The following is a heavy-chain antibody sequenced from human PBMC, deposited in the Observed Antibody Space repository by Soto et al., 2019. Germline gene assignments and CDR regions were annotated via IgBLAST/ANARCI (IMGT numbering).Heavy chain of an antibody. CDR2: VHAGNGNT. D-gene: IGHD1-26*01. CDR3: ARVSYSHPPSAFGI. Sequence: ASVQVACEASRSTFTSYVMHWVRQAPRHRSEWMRWVHAGNGNTRYSPKSQGRVTFTRDTSARTAYMKLSSLSSEDTAVYSCARVSYSHPPSAFGIGRQGRMVTVSS. CDR1: RSTFTSYV. V-gene: IGHV1-3*01. J-gene: IGHJ3*02.